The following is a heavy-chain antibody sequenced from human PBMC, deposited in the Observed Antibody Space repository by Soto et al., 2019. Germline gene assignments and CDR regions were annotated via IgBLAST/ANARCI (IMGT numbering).Heavy chain of an antibody. J-gene: IGHJ4*02. CDR3: TLYDALVFDF. CDR1: GFTVNTFN. CDR2: ISNYDNT. Sequence: GGSLRLSCAASGFTVNTFNMNWVRQAPGKGLEWVSSISNYDNTAYADSVKGRFTVSRDNAKNSLFLQMNSLRAEDTAVYYCTLYDALVFDFWGQGALVTVSS. V-gene: IGHV3-21*01. D-gene: IGHD2-8*01.